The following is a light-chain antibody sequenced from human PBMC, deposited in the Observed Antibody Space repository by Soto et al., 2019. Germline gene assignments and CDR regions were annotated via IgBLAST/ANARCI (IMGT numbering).Light chain of an antibody. Sequence: DIELTHSASALSSSVGDRVTITCRASRSVSNYLSWYQQKPGKAPKLLIYVVSSLQSGVPSRFSGSGSGTDFTLTISRLEPEDFAVYYCQQYGSLPRTFGQGAKVDIK. CDR2: VVS. V-gene: IGKV1-39*01. CDR3: QQYGSLPRT. CDR1: RSVSNY. J-gene: IGKJ1*01.